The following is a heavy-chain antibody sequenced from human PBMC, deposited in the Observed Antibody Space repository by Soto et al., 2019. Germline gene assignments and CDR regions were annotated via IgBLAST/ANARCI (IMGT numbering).Heavy chain of an antibody. J-gene: IGHJ4*02. Sequence: QLQLQESGSGLVKPSQTLSLTCAVSGGSISSGGYSWSWIRQPPGKGLEWLGYIYHSGSTYYNSSRKSRVTISVDRSKNQFSLKLSSVTAAHTAVYYCARQVVVVVAATWFDYWGQGTLVTVSS. CDR3: ARQVVVVVAATWFDY. CDR2: IYHSGST. D-gene: IGHD2-15*01. CDR1: GGSISSGGYS. V-gene: IGHV4-30-2*01.